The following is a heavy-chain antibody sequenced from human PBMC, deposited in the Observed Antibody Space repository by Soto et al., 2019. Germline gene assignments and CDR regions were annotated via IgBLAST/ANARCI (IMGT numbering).Heavy chain of an antibody. J-gene: IGHJ4*02. D-gene: IGHD3-9*01. Sequence: SETLSLTCTVSGGSISIYYWSWIRQPPGKGLEWIGYIYYSGSTNYNPSLKSRVTISVDTSKNQFSLKLSSVTAADTAVYYCARSYYDILTGYSLGYWGQGTLVTVSS. CDR3: ARSYYDILTGYSLGY. V-gene: IGHV4-59*01. CDR1: GGSISIYY. CDR2: IYYSGST.